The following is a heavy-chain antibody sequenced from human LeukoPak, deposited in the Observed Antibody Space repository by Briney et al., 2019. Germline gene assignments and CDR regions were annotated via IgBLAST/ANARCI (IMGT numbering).Heavy chain of an antibody. J-gene: IGHJ6*03. CDR2: VRNEESLK. Sequence: GGSLRLSCAASGFTFSTYGMHWVRQSPGKGLEWVAVVRNEESLKYYADSVKGRFTISRDNSKNTLFLQLNSLRAEDTAVYYCATYLGYCTSSNCPYFYMDVWGTGTTVIVS. V-gene: IGHV3-33*01. CDR3: ATYLGYCTSSNCPYFYMDV. D-gene: IGHD2-2*03. CDR1: GFTFSTYG.